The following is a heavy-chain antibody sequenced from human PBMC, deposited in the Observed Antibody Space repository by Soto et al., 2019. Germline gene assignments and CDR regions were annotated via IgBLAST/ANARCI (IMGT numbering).Heavy chain of an antibody. Sequence: QEQLVESGGGVVQPGRSLRLSCAASGFIFSRYAMHWVRQSPGKGLEGVAVISYDGSKKYYADSVKGRYTISRDDSKNPLYLQMNSLRVEDTAVYYCARAPHGMDVWGQGTTGIVSS. CDR2: ISYDGSKK. J-gene: IGHJ6*02. CDR1: GFIFSRYA. V-gene: IGHV3-30-3*01. CDR3: ARAPHGMDV.